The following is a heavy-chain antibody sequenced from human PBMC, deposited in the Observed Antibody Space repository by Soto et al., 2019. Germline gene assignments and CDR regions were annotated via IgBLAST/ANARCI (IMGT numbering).Heavy chain of an antibody. CDR3: ARATVDTAMVERSLYYWFDP. Sequence: QVQLVQSGAEVKKPGSSVKVSCKASGGTFSSHAISWVRQAPGQGLGWMGGIIPIFGTANYAQEFQGRVTITADESTSTAYMELSSLRSEDTAVYYCARATVDTAMVERSLYYWFDPWGQGTLVTVSS. D-gene: IGHD5-18*01. CDR2: IIPIFGTA. CDR1: GGTFSSHA. V-gene: IGHV1-69*01. J-gene: IGHJ5*02.